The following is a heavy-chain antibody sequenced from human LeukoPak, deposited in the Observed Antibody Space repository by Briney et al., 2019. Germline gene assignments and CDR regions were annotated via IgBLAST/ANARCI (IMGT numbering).Heavy chain of an antibody. V-gene: IGHV3-21*01. D-gene: IGHD2-2*01. Sequence: GGPLRLSCAASGFTFSRYSMNWVRQAPGKGLEWVSSISSSSSFIYYAGSVKGRFTISRDDAKNSLYLQMNSLRAEDTAVYYCARDPPLGSCSTISCPHLDYWGQGTLVTVSS. CDR1: GFTFSRYS. J-gene: IGHJ4*02. CDR2: ISSSSSFI. CDR3: ARDPPLGSCSTISCPHLDY.